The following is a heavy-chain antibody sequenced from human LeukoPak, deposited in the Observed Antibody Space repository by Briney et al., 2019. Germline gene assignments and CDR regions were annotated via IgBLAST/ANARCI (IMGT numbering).Heavy chain of an antibody. V-gene: IGHV3-30*01. CDR3: ARGYGSGSYLDY. D-gene: IGHD3-10*01. CDR2: ISYDGSNK. J-gene: IGHJ4*02. Sequence: VAVISYDGSNKYYADSVKGRFTISRDNSKNTLYLQMNSLRAEDTAVYYCARGYGSGSYLDYWGQGTLVTVSS.